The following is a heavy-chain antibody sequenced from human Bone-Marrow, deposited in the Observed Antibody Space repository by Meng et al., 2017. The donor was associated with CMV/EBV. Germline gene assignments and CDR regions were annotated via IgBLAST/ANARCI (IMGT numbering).Heavy chain of an antibody. D-gene: IGHD6-13*01. CDR1: GYTFTSYG. J-gene: IGHJ6*02. Sequence: ASVKVSCKASGYTFTSYGISWVRQAPGQGLEWMGWISAYNGNTNYAQKLQGRVTMTTDTSTSTAYMELRSLRSDDTAVYYCARDKKQPPPELEEHGMDVWGQGATVPVAS. CDR2: ISAYNGNT. CDR3: ARDKKQPPPELEEHGMDV. V-gene: IGHV1-18*01.